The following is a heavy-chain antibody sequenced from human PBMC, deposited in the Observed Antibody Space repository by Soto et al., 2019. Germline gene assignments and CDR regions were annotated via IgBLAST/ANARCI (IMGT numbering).Heavy chain of an antibody. V-gene: IGHV4-59*11. D-gene: IGHD2-15*01. J-gene: IGHJ4*02. Sequence: SETLSLTCTVSSASTSTHNWSWIRQTPGKGLEWIGYIYEGGSTGYNPSLESRVSISLDTSTNQLSLKLSSVTAADTAVYYCATLPPRTVVSIPPVPSRGQGTRV. CDR2: IYEGGST. CDR3: ATLPPRTVVSIPPVPS. CDR1: SASTSTHN.